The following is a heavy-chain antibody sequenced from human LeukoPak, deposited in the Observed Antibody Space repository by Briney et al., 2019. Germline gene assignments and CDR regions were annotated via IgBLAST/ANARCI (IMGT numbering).Heavy chain of an antibody. CDR1: GFTFSSYS. V-gene: IGHV3-48*01. D-gene: IGHD3-3*01. J-gene: IGHJ4*02. Sequence: GGSLRLSCAASGFTFSSYSMNWVRQAPGKGLEWVSYISSSSSSIYYADSVMGRFTISRDNAQNSLYLQMNSLRAEDTAVYYCARDQPVDYDFWSGPYDYWDQGTLVTVSS. CDR2: ISSSSSSI. CDR3: ARDQPVDYDFWSGPYDY.